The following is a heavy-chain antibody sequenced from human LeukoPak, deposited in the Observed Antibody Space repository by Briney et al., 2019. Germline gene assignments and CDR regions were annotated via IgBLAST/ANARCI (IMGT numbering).Heavy chain of an antibody. CDR3: ARDNSGFDY. CDR1: GFTFNNYW. Sequence: GGSLRLSCVAPGFTFNNYWMTWVRQAPGKGLEWVANIRHDGSARYYGDSVKGRFTISRDDAKNSLFLQMNSLRADDTALYYCARDNSGFDYWGQGTLVTVSS. J-gene: IGHJ4*02. D-gene: IGHD6-19*01. CDR2: IRHDGSAR. V-gene: IGHV3-7*01.